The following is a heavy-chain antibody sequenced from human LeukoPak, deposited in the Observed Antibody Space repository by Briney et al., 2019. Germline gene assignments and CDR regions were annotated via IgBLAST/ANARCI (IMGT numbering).Heavy chain of an antibody. CDR3: AKSRARREGSSGSIDY. J-gene: IGHJ4*02. D-gene: IGHD3-22*01. CDR2: ISGGGDST. V-gene: IGHV3-23*01. CDR1: GFTFSNYA. Sequence: GGSLRLSCAASGFTFSNYAMSWVRQAPGKGLEWVSGISGGGDSTYYTDSVEGRFTISRDGSKSTLYLQVNTLRAEDTAVYYCAKSRARREGSSGSIDYWGQGTLVTVSS.